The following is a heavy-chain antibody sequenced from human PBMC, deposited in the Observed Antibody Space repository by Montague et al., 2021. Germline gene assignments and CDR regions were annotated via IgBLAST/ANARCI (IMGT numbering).Heavy chain of an antibody. V-gene: IGHV4-59*01. D-gene: IGHD1-14*01. CDR1: GASISPYY. Sequence: SETLSLTCSVSGASISPYYWRWIRQPPGTGLEWIGYIYYSRRTNYNPSLKSRVTISVDTSKNQFSLKLSSVTAADTAFYYCAVTNPYYYYGMDVWGQGATVTVSS. CDR3: AVTNPYYYYGMDV. J-gene: IGHJ6*02. CDR2: IYYSRRT.